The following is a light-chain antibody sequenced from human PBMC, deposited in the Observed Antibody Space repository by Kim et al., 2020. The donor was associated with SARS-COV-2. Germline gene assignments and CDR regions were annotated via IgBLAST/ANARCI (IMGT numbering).Light chain of an antibody. CDR2: YAS. V-gene: IGKV1-13*01. CDR1: QDISDS. CDR3: QHFNDYPLS. Sequence: IQLTQSPSSLSASIGDRISITCRASQDISDSLACYQQRPGKPPKLLIYYASSLQSGVPSRFRGSGSGRDFTLTITSLQTEDFANYYCQHFNDYPLSFGGGTKVDIK. J-gene: IGKJ4*01.